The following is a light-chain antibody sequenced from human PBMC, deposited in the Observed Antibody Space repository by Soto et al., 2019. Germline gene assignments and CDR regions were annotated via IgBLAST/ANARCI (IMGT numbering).Light chain of an antibody. CDR2: EVS. CDR3: SSYTSSTLFV. Sequence: ALTQPASVSGSPGQSITISCTGTSSDVGGYNYVSWYQHHPGRAPKLMIYEVSTRPSGVSNRFSGSKSGNTASLTISGLQAEDEADYYCSSYTSSTLFVFGTGTKVTVL. CDR1: SSDVGGYNY. V-gene: IGLV2-14*01. J-gene: IGLJ1*01.